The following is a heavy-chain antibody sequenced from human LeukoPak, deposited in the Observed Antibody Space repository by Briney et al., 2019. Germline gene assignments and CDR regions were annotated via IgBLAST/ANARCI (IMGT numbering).Heavy chain of an antibody. J-gene: IGHJ5*02. Sequence: GGSLRLSCAAPGFTFSDYYMSWIRQAPGKGLEWVSYISSSGSTIYYADSVKGRFTISRDNAKNSLYLQMNSLRAEDTALYYCARTIPEYASDPWGQGTLVTVSS. CDR1: GFTFSDYY. CDR2: ISSSGSTI. D-gene: IGHD3-16*01. CDR3: ARTIPEYASDP. V-gene: IGHV3-11*01.